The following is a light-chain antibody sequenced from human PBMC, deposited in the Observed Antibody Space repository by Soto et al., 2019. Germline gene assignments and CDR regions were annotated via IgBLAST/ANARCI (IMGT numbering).Light chain of an antibody. V-gene: IGKV1-5*01. J-gene: IGKJ1*01. CDR3: QQYNSYSRT. Sequence: IRMAQSPSPLSASVRDRVTIPFRASQSISGWLAWYQQKPGKAPKLLISDASSLQSGVPSRFSGSGSGTEFTLTISSLQPDDFATYYCQQYNSYSRTFGQGTKVDIK. CDR1: QSISGW. CDR2: DAS.